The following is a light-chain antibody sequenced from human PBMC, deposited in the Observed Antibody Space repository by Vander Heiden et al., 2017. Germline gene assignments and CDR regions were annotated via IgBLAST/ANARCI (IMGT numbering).Light chain of an antibody. CDR3: QQYNNWHYT. V-gene: IGKV3-15*01. Sequence: EIVMTQSPPPLSVSPGERATTSCSASQSVSSNLAWYQQKPGQAPRILIYGASTRAASIPARFSGSGSGTEFTLTISSLQYEDFAVYYCQQYNNWHYTFGQGTKLEIK. J-gene: IGKJ2*01. CDR2: GAS. CDR1: QSVSSN.